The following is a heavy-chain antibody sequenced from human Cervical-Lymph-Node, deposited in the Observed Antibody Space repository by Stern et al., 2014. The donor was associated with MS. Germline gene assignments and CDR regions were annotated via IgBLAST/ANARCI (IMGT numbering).Heavy chain of an antibody. CDR3: AHRRVQSDAWPTTFDY. CDR2: LFWDDDK. D-gene: IGHD1-1*01. J-gene: IGHJ4*02. CDR1: GFSLSTSGVN. V-gene: IGHV2-5*02. Sequence: QVTLRESGPTLVKPTQTLTLTCSFSGFSLSTSGVNVGWFRQHPGKALERLGVLFWDDDKRYRPPLKTRLTITKHASENQVVLTMTNVDPLDTATYYCAHRRVQSDAWPTTFDYWGPGTLVTVSS.